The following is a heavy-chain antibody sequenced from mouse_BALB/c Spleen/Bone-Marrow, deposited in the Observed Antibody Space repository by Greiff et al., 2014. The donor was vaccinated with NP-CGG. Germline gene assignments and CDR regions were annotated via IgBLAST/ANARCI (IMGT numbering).Heavy chain of an antibody. J-gene: IGHJ3*01. D-gene: IGHD1-2*01. CDR2: VNPNNGDI. Sequence: VQLKESGPDLVKPGASVKISCKASGYSFTGYYMYWVKQSHGKSLEWVGRVNPNNGDISYNQKFKGKAILTVDKSSSTAYMELRSLTSEDSAVYYCARSTATGFAYWGQGTLVTVSA. CDR1: GYSFTGYY. CDR3: ARSTATGFAY. V-gene: IGHV1-26*01.